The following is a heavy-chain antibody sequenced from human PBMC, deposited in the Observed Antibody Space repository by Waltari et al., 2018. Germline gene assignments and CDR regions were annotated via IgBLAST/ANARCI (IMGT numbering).Heavy chain of an antibody. CDR3: ARGGVLWFGELPFGSFGY. CDR2: MNPYSGNT. CDR1: GYTFTSYD. J-gene: IGHJ4*02. D-gene: IGHD3-10*01. V-gene: IGHV1-8*01. Sequence: QVQLVQSGAEVKKPGASVKVSCQASGYTFTSYDIHWVRQATGHGLEWMGWMNPYSGNTGYAQKFQGRVTMTRNTSISTAYMELSSLRSEDTAVYYCARGGVLWFGELPFGSFGYWGQGTLVTVSS.